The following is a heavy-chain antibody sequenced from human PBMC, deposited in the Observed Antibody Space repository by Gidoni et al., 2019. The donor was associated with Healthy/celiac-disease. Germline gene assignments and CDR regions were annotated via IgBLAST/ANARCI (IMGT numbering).Heavy chain of an antibody. CDR3: ARKADYYDSSGIKTRDAFDI. V-gene: IGHV4-59*01. CDR2: IYSSVST. J-gene: IGHJ3*02. CDR1: GGSISSYY. D-gene: IGHD3-22*01. Sequence: QVQLQESGPGLVKPSETLSLTCTVPGGSISSYYWSWIRQPPGKGLEWIGYIYSSVSTNYTPSLKSRVTISVDTSKNQFSLKLSSVTAADTAVYYCARKADYYDSSGIKTRDAFDIWGQGTMVTVSS.